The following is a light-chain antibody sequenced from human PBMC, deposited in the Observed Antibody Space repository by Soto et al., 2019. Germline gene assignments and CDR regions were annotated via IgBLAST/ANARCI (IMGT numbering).Light chain of an antibody. CDR3: SSYSRTSTLHV. CDR2: DVT. V-gene: IGLV2-14*01. J-gene: IGLJ1*01. Sequence: QSALTQPASVSGSPGQSITISCTGTSIDVGGYNYVSWYQQHPDKAPKLMIYDVTNRPSGVSNRFSGSKSGNTASLTISGLQPEDEADDFCSSYSRTSTLHVFGTGTKVTVL. CDR1: SIDVGGYNY.